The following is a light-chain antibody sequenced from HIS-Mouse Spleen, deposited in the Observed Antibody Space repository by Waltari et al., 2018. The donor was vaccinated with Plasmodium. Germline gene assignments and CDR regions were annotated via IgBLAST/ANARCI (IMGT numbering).Light chain of an antibody. CDR2: EGS. Sequence: QSALPQPASVSGSPGQSITISCTGTSSDVGSYNLVSWYQQPPGKAPKLMIYEGSKRPSGVSNRFSGSKSGNTASLTISGLQAEDEADYYCCSYAGSSTNWVFGGGTKLTVL. J-gene: IGLJ3*02. V-gene: IGLV2-23*01. CDR1: SSDVGSYNL. CDR3: CSYAGSSTNWV.